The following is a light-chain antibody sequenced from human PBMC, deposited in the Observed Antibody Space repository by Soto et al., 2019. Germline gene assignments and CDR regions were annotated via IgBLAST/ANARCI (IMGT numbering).Light chain of an antibody. Sequence: EIVLTQSPATLSLSPGGRATLSCRASQNVSSYFAWYQQKPGQAPRLLIYDASKRATSIPARFSGSGSGTDFTLTIGSLEPEDFAVYYCQQRGNWPRITFGQGTRLEI. V-gene: IGKV3-11*01. CDR1: QNVSSY. CDR2: DAS. CDR3: QQRGNWPRIT. J-gene: IGKJ5*01.